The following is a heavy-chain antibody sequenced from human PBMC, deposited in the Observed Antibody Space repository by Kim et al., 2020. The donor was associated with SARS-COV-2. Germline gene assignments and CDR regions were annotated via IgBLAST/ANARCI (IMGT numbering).Heavy chain of an antibody. Sequence: GGSLRLSCAASGFTFSTSAMSWLRQAPGKGLEWLSSMSESGDTIYYTDSVKGRFTMSRDNSKNMVYLQMNSLRDEDTAKYYCAKVWSSSSQYWGQGTLVT. V-gene: IGHV3-23*01. CDR1: GFTFSTSA. CDR2: MSESGDTI. D-gene: IGHD6-6*01. J-gene: IGHJ4*02. CDR3: AKVWSSSSQY.